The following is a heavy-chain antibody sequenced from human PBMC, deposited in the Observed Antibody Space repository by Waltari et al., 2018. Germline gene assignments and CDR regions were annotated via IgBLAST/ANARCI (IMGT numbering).Heavy chain of an antibody. V-gene: IGHV4-39*07. J-gene: IGHJ4*01. CDR3: ARGLGAIY. CDR2: FSYNGNT. CDR1: GGSIPTITYF. D-gene: IGHD2-21*01. Sequence: QLQMQESGPGLVRPSETLSLTCAVSGGSIPTITYFWGWIRQPPGKGLEWIASFSYNGNTYYNPSLKSRVTISGDTSKNQFSLLLSSVTAADTAVYYCARGLGAIYWGHGTLVTVSS.